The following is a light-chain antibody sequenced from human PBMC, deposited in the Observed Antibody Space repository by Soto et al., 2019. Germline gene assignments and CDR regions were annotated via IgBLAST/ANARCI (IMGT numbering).Light chain of an antibody. Sequence: EIVFTQSPGTLSLSPGGRATLSCRSSQSVSSSYLAWYQQKPGQPPRLLIYDSSTRATGFPDRFSGSGSGTDFTLTIIRLEPEDFAVYYCQQYTTSSWTFGQGTKVDIK. CDR2: DSS. V-gene: IGKV3-20*01. CDR3: QQYTTSSWT. J-gene: IGKJ1*01. CDR1: QSVSSSY.